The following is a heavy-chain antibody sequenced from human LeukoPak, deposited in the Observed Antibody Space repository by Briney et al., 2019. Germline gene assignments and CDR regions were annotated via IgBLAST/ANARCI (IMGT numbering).Heavy chain of an antibody. V-gene: IGHV1-3*01. Sequence: ASVKVSCKASGYTFTSYAMHWARQAPGQRLELMGWINAGNGNTKYSQKFQGRVTITRDTSASTAYMELSSLRSEGTAVYYWATSAGLRYFDWGFDYWGQGTLVTVST. CDR3: ATSAGLRYFDWGFDY. J-gene: IGHJ4*02. D-gene: IGHD3-9*01. CDR2: INAGNGNT. CDR1: GYTFTSYA.